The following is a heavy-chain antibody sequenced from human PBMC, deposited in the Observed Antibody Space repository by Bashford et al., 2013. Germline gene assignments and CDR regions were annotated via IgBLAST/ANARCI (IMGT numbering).Heavy chain of an antibody. V-gene: IGHV3-48*04. J-gene: IGHJ3*02. D-gene: IGHD3-22*01. CDR2: ISSSSSTI. Sequence: GGSLRLSCAASGFTFSSYSMNWVRQAPGKGLEWVSYISSSSSTIYYADSVRGRITISRDNAKNSLFLQMNSLRAGDTAVYYCARNLNYFDSSGLDIWGQGTMVTVSS. CDR3: ARNLNYFDSSGLDI. CDR1: GFTFSSYS.